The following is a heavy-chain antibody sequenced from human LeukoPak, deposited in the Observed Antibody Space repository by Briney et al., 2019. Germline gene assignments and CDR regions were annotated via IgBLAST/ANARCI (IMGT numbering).Heavy chain of an antibody. J-gene: IGHJ4*02. CDR2: INHSGST. V-gene: IGHV4-34*01. D-gene: IGHD2-2*01. CDR1: GGSFSGYY. CDR3: ARGHQSPSTYYFDY. Sequence: SETLSLTCAVYGGSFSGYYWSWIRQPPGKGLEWIGEINHSGSTNYNPSLKSRVTISVDTSKNQFSLKLSSVTAADTAVYYCARGHQSPSTYYFDYWAREPWSPSPQ.